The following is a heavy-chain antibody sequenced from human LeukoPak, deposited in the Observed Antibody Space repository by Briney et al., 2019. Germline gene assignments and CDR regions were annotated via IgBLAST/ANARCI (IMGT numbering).Heavy chain of an antibody. CDR1: GDSVSSNSAA. J-gene: IGHJ4*02. D-gene: IGHD6-13*01. CDR2: TYYRSKWYN. CDR3: ARAKGRSPLFDY. Sequence: SLTLSLTCAISGDSVSSNSAAWNSIRQSPSRGLEWLRRTYYRSKWYNDYAVSVKGRIAINPDTSKNQFSLQLNSVTPEDTAVYYCARAKGRSPLFDYWGQGTLVTVSS. V-gene: IGHV6-1*01.